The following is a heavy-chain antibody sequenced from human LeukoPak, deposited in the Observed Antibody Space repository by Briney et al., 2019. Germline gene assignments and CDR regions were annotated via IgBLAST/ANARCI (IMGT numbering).Heavy chain of an antibody. V-gene: IGHV3-23*01. D-gene: IGHD2-21*01. CDR2: ISGSGGST. J-gene: IGHJ4*02. CDR3: AKGCGGDCYSNHFDY. Sequence: GGSLRLSCAASGFTFSSYAMSWVRQAPGKGLEWVSAISGSGGSTYYADSVKGRFTISRDNSKNTLYLQMNSLRAEDTAVYYCAKGCGGDCYSNHFDYWGQGTLVTVSS. CDR1: GFTFSSYA.